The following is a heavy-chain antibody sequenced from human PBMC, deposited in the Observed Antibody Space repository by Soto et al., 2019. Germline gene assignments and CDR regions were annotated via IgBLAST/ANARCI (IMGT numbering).Heavy chain of an antibody. D-gene: IGHD1-26*01. CDR2: MNPNRGNT. V-gene: IGHV1-8*01. CDR3: ACWELPHAFDI. Sequence: VQLVQSGAEVKQPGASVTVSCKATGYTFTSYDINWVRKATGPGLAWMGWMNPNRGNTAYAQKFQGRVTMTRNTSISTADMELSSLRSEDTAGEFCACWELPHAFDIWGRGTMVTVSS. CDR1: GYTFTSYD. J-gene: IGHJ3*02.